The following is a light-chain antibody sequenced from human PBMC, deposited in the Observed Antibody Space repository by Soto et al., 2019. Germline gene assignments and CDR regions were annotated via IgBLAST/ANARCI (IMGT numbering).Light chain of an antibody. V-gene: IGKV1-9*01. Sequence: IQLTQSPSSLSAYVGDRVTITCRASQDIAIYLAWYQQKPGEAPKLLIYAASTLHGGVPSRFSASGSGTEFTLTISSLQPEDFATYYCQRLNSYPPITIGQGTRPQIK. CDR1: QDIAIY. J-gene: IGKJ5*01. CDR2: AAS. CDR3: QRLNSYPPIT.